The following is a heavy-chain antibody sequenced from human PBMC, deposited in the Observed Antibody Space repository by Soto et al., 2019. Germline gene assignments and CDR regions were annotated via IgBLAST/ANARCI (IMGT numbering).Heavy chain of an antibody. V-gene: IGHV3-7*01. CDR2: IKPDGSES. CDR1: GFTFSSNN. D-gene: IGHD2-15*01. CDR3: AIEEWWRVEF. Sequence: EVQLAESGGGLFQPGGSLRLSGVAFGFTFSSNNMPWVRQAPGKGLESVAKIKPDGSESYYVDSVRGRFTFSRDNAKNSLSLQMNSLRDEDTAVYYCAIEEWWRVEFWGQGTLVTVSS. J-gene: IGHJ4*02.